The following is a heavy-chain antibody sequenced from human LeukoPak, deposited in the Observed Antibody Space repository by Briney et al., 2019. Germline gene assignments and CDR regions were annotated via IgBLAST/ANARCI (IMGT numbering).Heavy chain of an antibody. D-gene: IGHD3-10*01. CDR1: GYTFTSYY. V-gene: IGHV1-46*01. CDR3: ARTYYYGSGSHRPPRLFPGPFDY. CDR2: INPSGGST. J-gene: IGHJ4*02. Sequence: GASVKVSCKASGYTFTSYYMHWVRQAPGQGLEWMGIINPSGGSTSYAQKFQGRVTMTRDTSTSTVYMELSSLRSEDTAVYYCARTYYYGSGSHRPPRLFPGPFDYWGQGTLVTVSS.